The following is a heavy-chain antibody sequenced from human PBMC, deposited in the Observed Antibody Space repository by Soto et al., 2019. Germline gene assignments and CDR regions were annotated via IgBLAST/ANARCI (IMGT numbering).Heavy chain of an antibody. CDR1: GFTVGSNY. V-gene: IGHV3-66*01. CDR2: IYSGGST. Sequence: GGSLRLSCAASGFTVGSNYMSWVRQAPGKGLEWVSVIYSGGSTYYADSVKGRFTISRDNSKNTLYLQMNSLRAEDTAVYYCASSYSSSWYTYYFDYWGQGTLVTVSS. CDR3: ASSYSSSWYTYYFDY. D-gene: IGHD6-13*01. J-gene: IGHJ4*02.